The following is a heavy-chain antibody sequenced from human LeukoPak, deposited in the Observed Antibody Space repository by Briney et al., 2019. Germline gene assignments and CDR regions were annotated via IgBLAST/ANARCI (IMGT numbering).Heavy chain of an antibody. CDR2: IYYSGST. V-gene: IGHV4-61*08. CDR3: ARDRGGYYYDSSDSYYFDY. CDR1: GGSISSGEYY. D-gene: IGHD3-22*01. J-gene: IGHJ4*02. Sequence: SETLSLTCTVSGGSISSGEYYWNWIRQPPGKGLEWIGYIYYSGSTNYNPSLKSRVTISVDTSKNQFSLKLSSVTAADTAVYYCARDRGGYYYDSSDSYYFDYWGQGTLVTVSS.